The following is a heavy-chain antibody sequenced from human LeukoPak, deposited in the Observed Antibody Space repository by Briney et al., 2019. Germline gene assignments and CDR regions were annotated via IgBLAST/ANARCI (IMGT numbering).Heavy chain of an antibody. CDR3: ARDRALMVRGVISFGY. CDR1: GFTFSNAW. J-gene: IGHJ4*02. Sequence: GGSLRLSCAASGFTFSNAWMSWVRQVPGKGLEWVSSISSSSSYIYYADSVKGRFTISRDNAKNSLYLQMNSLRAEDTAVYYCARDRALMVRGVISFGYWGQGTLVTVSS. V-gene: IGHV3-21*01. CDR2: ISSSSSYI. D-gene: IGHD3-10*01.